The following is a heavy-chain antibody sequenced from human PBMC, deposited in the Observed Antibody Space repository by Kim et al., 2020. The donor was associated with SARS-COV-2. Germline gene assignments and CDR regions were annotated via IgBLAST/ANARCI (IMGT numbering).Heavy chain of an antibody. CDR3: AIQGGWLFNDAFDI. Sequence: SETLSLTCTVSGGSISSYYWSWIRQPPGKGLEWIGYIYYTGSTNYNLSFKSRVTISVDTSKNQFSLKLSSVTAADTAAYYCAIQGGWLFNDAFDICGQ. D-gene: IGHD3-22*01. CDR1: GGSISSYY. CDR2: IYYTGST. V-gene: IGHV4-59*08. J-gene: IGHJ3*02.